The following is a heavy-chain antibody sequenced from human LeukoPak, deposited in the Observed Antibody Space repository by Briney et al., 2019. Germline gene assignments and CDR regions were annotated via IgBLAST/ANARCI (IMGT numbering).Heavy chain of an antibody. Sequence: ASVKVSCKASGGTFSSYAISWVRQAPGQGLEWMGRIIPILGIANYAQKFQGRVTITADKSTSTAYMELSSLRSEDTAVYYCARESGGGNYADYWGQGTLVTVSS. CDR1: GGTFSSYA. CDR3: ARESGGGNYADY. D-gene: IGHD1-26*01. V-gene: IGHV1-69*04. CDR2: IIPILGIA. J-gene: IGHJ4*02.